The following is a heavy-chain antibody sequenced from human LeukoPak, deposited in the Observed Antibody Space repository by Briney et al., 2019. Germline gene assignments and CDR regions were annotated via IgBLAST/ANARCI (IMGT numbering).Heavy chain of an antibody. D-gene: IGHD3-10*01. CDR3: ARDNMVRGVMSWFDP. CDR1: GFTFSSYW. J-gene: IGHJ5*02. Sequence: GGSLRLSCAASGFTFSSYWMHWVRQAPGKGLVWVSRINSDGSSTSYADSVKGRFTISRDNAKNTLYLQMNSLRAEDTAVYYCARDNMVRGVMSWFDPWGQGTLVTVSS. CDR2: INSDGSST. V-gene: IGHV3-74*01.